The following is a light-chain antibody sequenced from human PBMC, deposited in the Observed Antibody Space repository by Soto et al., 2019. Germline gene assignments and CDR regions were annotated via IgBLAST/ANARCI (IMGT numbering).Light chain of an antibody. CDR2: GAS. J-gene: IGKJ1*01. V-gene: IGKV3-15*01. Sequence: SQTQTTLFLFPGEGFNLSLRASQGLSVNLAWYQQKPGQAPRLLIYGASIRATGVPARFSGSGSGTQFTLTISSLQSEDFAVYYCQQYHNWRWPFGQGTKVDIK. CDR3: QQYHNWRWP. CDR1: QGLSVN.